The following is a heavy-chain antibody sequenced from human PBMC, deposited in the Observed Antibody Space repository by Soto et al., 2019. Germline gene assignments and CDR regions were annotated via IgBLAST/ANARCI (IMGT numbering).Heavy chain of an antibody. J-gene: IGHJ6*02. Sequence: PGESLKISCVASGFTFSSSGMYWVRQAPGKGLECVAVIWYDGSNKDYGDSVKGRFTISRDNPKHTLYLQMNSLRAEDTAVYYCARMHPAGYYYGMDVWGRGTTVTVSS. CDR3: ARMHPAGYYYGMDV. CDR2: IWYDGSNK. V-gene: IGHV3-33*07. CDR1: GFTFSSSG.